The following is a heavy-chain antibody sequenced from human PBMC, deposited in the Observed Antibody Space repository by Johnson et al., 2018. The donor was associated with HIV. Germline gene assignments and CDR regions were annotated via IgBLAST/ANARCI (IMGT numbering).Heavy chain of an antibody. J-gene: IGHJ3*02. CDR2: IYSGGST. V-gene: IGHV3-66*01. CDR1: KFTFSSYA. Sequence: VQLVESGGGLVQPGGSLRLSCAASKFTFSSYAMHWVRQAPGKGLEWVSVIYSGGSTSYAASVKGRFTISRDNSKNTLYLQMNSLRAEDTAVYYWARDDIRDGKSFDIWGQGTMVTVSS. CDR3: ARDDIRDGKSFDI.